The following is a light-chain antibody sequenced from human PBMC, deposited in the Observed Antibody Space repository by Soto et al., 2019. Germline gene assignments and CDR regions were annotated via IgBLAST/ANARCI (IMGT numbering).Light chain of an antibody. CDR1: SSNIGTGYN. CDR2: NDD. V-gene: IGLV1-40*01. J-gene: IGLJ2*01. Sequence: QSVLTQPPSVSGAPGQRVTISCSGSSSNIGTGYNVHWYQQLPGTPPKLLIYNDDNRPSGVPDRFSASKPVTSASLVITGLQAEDEADYYCQTYDSSLTVVFGGGTKLTVL. CDR3: QTYDSSLTVV.